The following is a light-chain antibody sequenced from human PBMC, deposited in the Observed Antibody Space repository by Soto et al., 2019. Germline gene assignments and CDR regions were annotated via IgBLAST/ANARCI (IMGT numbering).Light chain of an antibody. CDR2: EVS. V-gene: IGLV2-8*01. Sequence: QSVLTQPPSASGSPGQSVTISCTGTSSDVGGYNYVSWYQHHPGKAPKLMIHEVSKRPSGVPDRFSGSKSGNTASLTVSGLQAEDEANYYCSSYADSNMGVFGGGTQLTVL. J-gene: IGLJ2*01. CDR3: SSYADSNMGV. CDR1: SSDVGGYNY.